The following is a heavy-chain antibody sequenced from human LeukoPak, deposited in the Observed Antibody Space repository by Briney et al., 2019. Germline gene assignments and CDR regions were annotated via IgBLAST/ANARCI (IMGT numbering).Heavy chain of an antibody. J-gene: IGHJ6*02. V-gene: IGHV4-38-2*02. CDR3: ARDSPSSGRSMDV. Sequence: PSETLSLTCTVSGYSISSGYYWGWVRQPPGKGLEWIGSIYHSGSTYYNPSLKSRVTISVDTSKNQFSLKLSSVTAADTAVYYCARDSPSSGRSMDVWGQGTTVTVSS. D-gene: IGHD6-19*01. CDR1: GYSISSGYY. CDR2: IYHSGST.